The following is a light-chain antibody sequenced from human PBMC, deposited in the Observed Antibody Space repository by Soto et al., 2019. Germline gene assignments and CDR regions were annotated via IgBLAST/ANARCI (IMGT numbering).Light chain of an antibody. CDR1: RSLSDNH. J-gene: IGKJ4*01. CDR3: QKYNSAPLT. CDR2: AAS. V-gene: IGKV1-27*01. Sequence: TQSPGTLSLSPGERAALSCRASRSLSDNHLAWYQQKPGKIPNLLIYAASTLQAGVPSRFSGSGSGTDFTLTISSLQPEDVAAYYCQKYNSAPLTFGGGTKVEIK.